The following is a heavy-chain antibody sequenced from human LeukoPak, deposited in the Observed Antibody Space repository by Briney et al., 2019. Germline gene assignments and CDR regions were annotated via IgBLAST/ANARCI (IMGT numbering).Heavy chain of an antibody. CDR2: ISSSDSTI. D-gene: IGHD3-10*01. Sequence: GGSLRPSCAASGFTFSDYYMSWIRQAPGKGLEWVSYISSSDSTIYYTDSVKGRFTISRDNAKNSLYLQMNSLRAEDTAVYYCARDLSHGSGSPFDYWGQGTLVTVSS. CDR1: GFTFSDYY. V-gene: IGHV3-11*01. CDR3: ARDLSHGSGSPFDY. J-gene: IGHJ4*02.